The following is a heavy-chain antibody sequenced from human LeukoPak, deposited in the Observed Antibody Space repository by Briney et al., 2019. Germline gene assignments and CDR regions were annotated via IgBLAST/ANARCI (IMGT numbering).Heavy chain of an antibody. J-gene: IGHJ4*02. D-gene: IGHD1-26*01. CDR3: ARGQTYSGRIFDY. Sequence: SQTLSLSCAISGDSVSSSTAAWNWVRQSPSRGLEWLGRTHYRSNKWYSDFAEYVKSRITIDPDTSKNQFSLQLNSVTPDDTAVYFCARGQTYSGRIFDYWGQGILVTVSS. CDR1: GDSVSSSTAA. CDR2: THYRSNKWYS. V-gene: IGHV6-1*01.